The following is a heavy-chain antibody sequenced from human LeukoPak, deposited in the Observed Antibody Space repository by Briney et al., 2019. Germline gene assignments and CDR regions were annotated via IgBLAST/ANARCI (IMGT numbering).Heavy chain of an antibody. CDR2: IYYSGST. V-gene: IGHV4-59*12. Sequence: SETLSLTCTVSGGSISSYYWSRIRQPPGKGLEWIGYIYYSGSTNYNPSLKSRVTMSADTSKNHFSLRLSSVTAADTAVYYCARTKSPTGTPFDYWGQGTLVTVSS. J-gene: IGHJ4*02. D-gene: IGHD1-1*01. CDR3: ARTKSPTGTPFDY. CDR1: GGSISSYY.